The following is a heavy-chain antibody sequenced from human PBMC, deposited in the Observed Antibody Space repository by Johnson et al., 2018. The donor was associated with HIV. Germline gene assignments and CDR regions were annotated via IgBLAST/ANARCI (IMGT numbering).Heavy chain of an antibody. CDR3: VRGEEGVFDI. V-gene: IGHV3-11*01. J-gene: IGHJ3*02. D-gene: IGHD2-8*01. Sequence: QEKLVESGGGLVKPGGSLRLSCVASGFSFGDCYMSWIRQAPGRGLEWISDINNSGTTVHYSDSVKGRFAISRDNAKNSLYLQMTSLTAEDTAVFSCVRGEEGVFDIWGQGTMVTVSS. CDR1: GFSFGDCY. CDR2: INNSGTTV.